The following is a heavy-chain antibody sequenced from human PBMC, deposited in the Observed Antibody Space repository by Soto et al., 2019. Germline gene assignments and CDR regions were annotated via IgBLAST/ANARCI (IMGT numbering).Heavy chain of an antibody. Sequence: LQLQESGPGLVKPSKTLSLSCTVSGGSVSSSTYYWGWIRQPPGKGLEWIGSFYYSGSTYYNPSLTSRGTICVDTSKNQFSLKLSSVTAADTAVYYCARRGIAVALYSCGQGTLVTVSS. D-gene: IGHD6-19*01. V-gene: IGHV4-39*01. CDR1: GGSVSSSTYY. J-gene: IGHJ4*02. CDR3: ARRGIAVALYS. CDR2: FYYSGST.